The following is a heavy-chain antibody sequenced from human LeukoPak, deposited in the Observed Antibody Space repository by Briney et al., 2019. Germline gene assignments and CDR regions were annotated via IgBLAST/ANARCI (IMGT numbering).Heavy chain of an antibody. CDR1: GGTFSSYA. D-gene: IGHD4-17*01. Sequence: SVKVSCKASGGTFSSYAISWVRQAPGQGLEWMGGIIPIFGTANYAQKFQGRVTITADESTSTAYMELSSLRSEDTAVYYCARAAYGDYDLRSMGGAFDIWGQGTMVTVSS. CDR2: IIPIFGTA. J-gene: IGHJ3*02. V-gene: IGHV1-69*13. CDR3: ARAAYGDYDLRSMGGAFDI.